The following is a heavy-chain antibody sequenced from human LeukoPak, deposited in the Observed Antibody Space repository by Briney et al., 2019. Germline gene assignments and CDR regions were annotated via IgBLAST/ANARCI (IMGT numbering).Heavy chain of an antibody. J-gene: IGHJ4*02. V-gene: IGHV3-23*01. CDR3: ARDTGYDFWSGYPDY. CDR1: GFTFRNYG. CDR2: ISGSVGTT. D-gene: IGHD3-3*01. Sequence: GGSLRLSCVASGFTFRNYGMSWVRLTPGKGLEWVSAISGSVGTTYYGDSVKGRFTISRDNAKNSLYLQMNSLRAEDTAVYYCARDTGYDFWSGYPDYWGQGTLVTVSS.